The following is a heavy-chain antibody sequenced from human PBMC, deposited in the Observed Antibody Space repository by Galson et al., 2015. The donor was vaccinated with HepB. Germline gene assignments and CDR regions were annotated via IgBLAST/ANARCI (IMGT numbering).Heavy chain of an antibody. V-gene: IGHV3-73*01. CDR1: GFTFSGSV. D-gene: IGHD4/OR15-4a*01. J-gene: IGHJ3*01. CDR2: IRSKANSYAT. Sequence: SLRLSCAASGFTFSGSVMHWVRQASGKRLEWVGRIRSKANSYATEYAVSVKGRFTISRDDSKNTVYLQMNSLKTEDTAVYYCTTGMIMVTWGQGTMVTVSS. CDR3: TTGMIMVT.